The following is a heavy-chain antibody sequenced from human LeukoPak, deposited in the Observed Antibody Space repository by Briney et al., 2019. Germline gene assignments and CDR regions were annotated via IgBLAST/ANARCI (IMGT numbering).Heavy chain of an antibody. D-gene: IGHD2-2*01. CDR3: AKGYCSSSSCYYFDY. CDR1: GFTFSSYA. CDR2: ISGSGDRT. Sequence: GGSLRLSCAASGFTFSSYAMSWVRQAPGKGLEWVSAISGSGDRTFYPDSVKGRFTISRDNFKNTLYLQMNSLRAEDTAVYYCAKGYCSSSSCYYFDYWGQGTLVTVFS. V-gene: IGHV3-23*01. J-gene: IGHJ4*02.